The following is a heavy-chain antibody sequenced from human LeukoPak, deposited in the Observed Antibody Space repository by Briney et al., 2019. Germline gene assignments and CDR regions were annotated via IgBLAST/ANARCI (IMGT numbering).Heavy chain of an antibody. D-gene: IGHD6-19*01. V-gene: IGHV3-7*03. CDR1: GFTFSNYW. Sequence: GGSLRLSCTASGFTFSNYWMNWFRQAPGKGLEWVANVKRDGSERYYVDSVRGRFTISRDNSKNTLYLQMNSLRAEDTAVYYCANTSSGRKKNWFDPWGQGTLVTASS. CDR3: ANTSSGRKKNWFDP. J-gene: IGHJ5*02. CDR2: VKRDGSER.